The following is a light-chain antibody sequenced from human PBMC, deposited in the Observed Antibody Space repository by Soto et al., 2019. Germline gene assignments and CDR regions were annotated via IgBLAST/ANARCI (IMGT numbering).Light chain of an antibody. CDR1: SSDVGGYNF. CDR2: EVS. CDR3: SSYAGSNIVV. V-gene: IGLV2-8*01. J-gene: IGLJ2*01. Sequence: QSVLTQPPSASASPGQSVTISCTGTSSDVGGYNFVSWYQQHPGKTPKLMIYEVSERPSGVPDRFSGSKSGNTASLTVSGLQAEDEADYYCSSYAGSNIVVFGGGTKLTVL.